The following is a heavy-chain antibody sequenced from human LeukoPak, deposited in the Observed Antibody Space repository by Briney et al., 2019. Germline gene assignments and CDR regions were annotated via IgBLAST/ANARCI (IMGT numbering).Heavy chain of an antibody. V-gene: IGHV3-23*01. D-gene: IGHD3-16*01. CDR1: GFTFSNYA. J-gene: IGHJ4*02. Sequence: GSLSLSCTASGFTFSNYAMSWVRQAPGKGLEWVSAISVSAPSTYYADSVKGRFTISRDNSKNTLYVQMNSLRAEDTAVYYCARGGGGQFFDSWGQGTLVTVTS. CDR2: ISVSAPST. CDR3: ARGGGGQFFDS.